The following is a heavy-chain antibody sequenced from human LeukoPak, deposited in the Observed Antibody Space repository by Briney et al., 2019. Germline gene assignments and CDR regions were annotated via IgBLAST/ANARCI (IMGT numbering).Heavy chain of an antibody. CDR3: ARDEGNWNYGS. D-gene: IGHD1-7*01. J-gene: IGHJ4*02. CDR2: INTDGSST. Sequence: GGSLRLSCAASGFTLRSRWMHWVRQPPGKGLVWVSRINTDGSSTSYADSVKGRFTISRDNAKNTLYLQMNSLRAEDTAVYYCARDEGNWNYGSWGQGTLVTVSS. CDR1: GFTLRSRW. V-gene: IGHV3-74*01.